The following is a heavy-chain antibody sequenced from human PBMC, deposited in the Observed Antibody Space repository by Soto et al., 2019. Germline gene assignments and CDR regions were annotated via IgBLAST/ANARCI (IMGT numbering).Heavy chain of an antibody. CDR2: ISGSGGST. V-gene: IGHV3-23*01. CDR3: AKVGQRGRGWYLDHFDF. J-gene: IGHJ4*02. D-gene: IGHD6-19*01. Sequence: GGSLRLSCAASGFSFSSYAVSWVRQAPGKGLEWVSVISGSGGSTYFADSVKGRFTISRDNSKNTTYLQMSSLRAEDTAVYYCAKVGQRGRGWYLDHFDFWGQGTLVTVSS. CDR1: GFSFSSYA.